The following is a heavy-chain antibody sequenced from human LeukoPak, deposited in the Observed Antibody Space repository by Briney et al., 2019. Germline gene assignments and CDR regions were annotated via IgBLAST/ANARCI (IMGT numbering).Heavy chain of an antibody. Sequence: SQTLSLTCTVSGGSISSYYWSWIRQPPGKGLEWIGYIYYSGSTNYNPSLKSRVTISVDTSKNQFSLKLSSVTAADTAVYYCARGPVTKFEIWGQGTILTVSS. CDR1: GGSISSYY. V-gene: IGHV4-59*01. CDR3: ARGPVTKFEI. CDR2: IYYSGST. D-gene: IGHD4-17*01. J-gene: IGHJ3*02.